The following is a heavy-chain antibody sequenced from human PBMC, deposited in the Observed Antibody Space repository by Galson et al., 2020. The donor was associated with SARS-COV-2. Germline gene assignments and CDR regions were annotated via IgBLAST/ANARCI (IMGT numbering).Heavy chain of an antibody. V-gene: IGHV3-23*01. CDR1: GFTFSSYA. CDR2: ISGSGGST. J-gene: IGHJ4*02. CDR3: AKDKGGHYGNYFDY. Sequence: GGSLRLSCAASGFTFSSYAMSWVRQAPGKGLEWVSDISGSGGSTYYADSVKGRFTISRDNSKNTLYLQMNSLRAEDTAVYYCAKDKGGHYGNYFDYWGQGTLVTVSS. D-gene: IGHD4-17*01.